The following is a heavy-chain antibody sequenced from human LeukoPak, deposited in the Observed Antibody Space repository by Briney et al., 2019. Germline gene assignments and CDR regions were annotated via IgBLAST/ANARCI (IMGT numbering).Heavy chain of an antibody. V-gene: IGHV3-23*01. CDR2: ISGSGGST. D-gene: IGHD3-10*01. CDR1: GITFSRYV. J-gene: IGHJ4*02. Sequence: GGSLRLSCAASGITFSRYVMSWVRQAPGKGLEWVSAISGSGGSTYYADSVKGRFTISRDNSKNTLYPQMNSLRAEDTAVYYCAKDLPKRITMVRGAPFDYWGQGTLVTVSS. CDR3: AKDLPKRITMVRGAPFDY.